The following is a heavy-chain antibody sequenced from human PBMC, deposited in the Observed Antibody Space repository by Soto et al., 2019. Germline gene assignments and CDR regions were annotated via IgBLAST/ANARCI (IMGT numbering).Heavy chain of an antibody. D-gene: IGHD6-13*01. V-gene: IGHV3-23*01. CDR2: ISGSGGST. Sequence: GGSLGLSCAASGVTFSSYAMTWVRQAPGTGLEWVSAISGSGGSTYYADSVKGRFTISRDSSKNTLYLQMNSLRAEDTAIYYCAKGLYTRPQGGYDGMDVGGKGTTVPVS. J-gene: IGHJ6*04. CDR1: GVTFSSYA. CDR3: AKGLYTRPQGGYDGMDV.